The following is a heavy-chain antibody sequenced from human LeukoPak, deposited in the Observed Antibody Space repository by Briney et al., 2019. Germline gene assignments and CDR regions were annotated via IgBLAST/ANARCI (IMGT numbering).Heavy chain of an antibody. CDR1: GFTFSSYA. J-gene: IGHJ4*02. D-gene: IGHD3-9*01. V-gene: IGHV3-23*01. CDR2: ISGSGGST. CDR3: AKDQQVLRYFDWSMGDYFDY. Sequence: GASLRLSCAASGFTFSSYAMSWVRQAPGKGLEWVSAISGSGGSTYYADSVKGRFTISRDNSKNTLYLQMNSLRAEDTAVYYCAKDQQVLRYFDWSMGDYFDYWDQGTLVTVSS.